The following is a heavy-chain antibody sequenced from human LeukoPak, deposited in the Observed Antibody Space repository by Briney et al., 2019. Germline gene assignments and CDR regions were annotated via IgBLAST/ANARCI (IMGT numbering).Heavy chain of an antibody. D-gene: IGHD4-17*01. CDR1: GFTFSSYS. V-gene: IGHV3-21*01. CDR3: ARGPDYGDYLTPYYFDY. Sequence: GGSLRLSCAASGFTFSSYSMNWVRQAPGKGLEWVSSISTGSSYIYYADSVKGRFIISRDNAKNSLYLQMNSLRAEDTAVYYCARGPDYGDYLTPYYFDYWGQGTLVTVSS. CDR2: ISTGSSYI. J-gene: IGHJ4*02.